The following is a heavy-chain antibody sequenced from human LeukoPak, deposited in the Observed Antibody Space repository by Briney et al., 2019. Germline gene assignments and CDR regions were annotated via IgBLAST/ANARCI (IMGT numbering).Heavy chain of an antibody. D-gene: IGHD3-22*01. CDR3: AVQLTTIVVVPYFDY. Sequence: GGSLRLSCAASGLTFSDYYMTWIRQAPGKGLEWVSSISGTGTTIYSADSVRGRFTVSRDNARNSLFLHMNSLRAEDTAVYYCAVQLTTIVVVPYFDYWGQGTLVTVSS. CDR1: GLTFSDYY. J-gene: IGHJ4*02. CDR2: ISGTGTTI. V-gene: IGHV3-11*04.